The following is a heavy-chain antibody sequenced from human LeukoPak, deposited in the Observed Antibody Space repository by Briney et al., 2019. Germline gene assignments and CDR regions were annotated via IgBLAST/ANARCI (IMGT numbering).Heavy chain of an antibody. D-gene: IGHD6-19*01. J-gene: IGHJ3*02. Sequence: SETLSLTCTVSGGSISSSSYYGGWIRQPPGKGLEWIGSIYYSGSTNYNPSLKSRVIISVDTSKNQFSLKLSSVTAADTAVYYCARHAVAGPWDAFDIWGQGTMVTVSS. CDR1: GGSISSSSYY. CDR3: ARHAVAGPWDAFDI. V-gene: IGHV4-39*07. CDR2: IYYSGST.